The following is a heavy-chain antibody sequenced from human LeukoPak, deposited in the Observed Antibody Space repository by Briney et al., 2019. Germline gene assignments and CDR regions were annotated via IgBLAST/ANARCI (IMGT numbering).Heavy chain of an antibody. J-gene: IGHJ4*02. V-gene: IGHV4-31*03. Sequence: SQTLSLTCTVSGGSISSGGYYWSWIRQHPGQGLEWIGYIYYSGSTYYNPSLKSRVTISVDTSKNQFSLKLSSVTAADTAVYYCARERSSGSYYYFDYWGQGTLVTVSS. CDR2: IYYSGST. D-gene: IGHD3-10*01. CDR3: ARERSSGSYYYFDY. CDR1: GGSISSGGYY.